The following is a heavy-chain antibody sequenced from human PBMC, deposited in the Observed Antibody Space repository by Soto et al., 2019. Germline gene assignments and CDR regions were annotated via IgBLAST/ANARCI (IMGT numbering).Heavy chain of an antibody. J-gene: IGHJ4*02. Sequence: QVQLQESGPGLAKPSGTLSLTCAVSSGSISSSNWWSWVRQPPGKGLEWIGVIYQSGSTNYNPSLKSRVTISVDKSMNQFSLKLSSVTAADTAVYYCVTRVATTYFDYWGQGTLVTVSS. V-gene: IGHV4-4*02. D-gene: IGHD5-12*01. CDR3: VTRVATTYFDY. CDR1: SGSISSSNW. CDR2: IYQSGST.